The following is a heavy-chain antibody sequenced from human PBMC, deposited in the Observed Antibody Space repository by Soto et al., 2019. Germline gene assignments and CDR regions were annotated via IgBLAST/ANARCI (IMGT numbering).Heavy chain of an antibody. Sequence: SETLSLTCTVSGGSISSGSYYWGWIRQPPGKGLEWIGSIYYSGSTYYNPSLKSRVTISVDTSKNQFSLKLSSVTAADTAVYYCARGGRDSIYYYYMDVWGKGTTVTVSS. CDR1: GGSISSGSYY. V-gene: IGHV4-39*01. CDR2: IYYSGST. J-gene: IGHJ6*03. D-gene: IGHD3-3*02. CDR3: ARGGRDSIYYYYMDV.